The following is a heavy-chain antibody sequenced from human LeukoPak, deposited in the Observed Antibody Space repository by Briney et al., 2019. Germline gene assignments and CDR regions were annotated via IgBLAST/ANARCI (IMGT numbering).Heavy chain of an antibody. J-gene: IGHJ4*02. D-gene: IGHD6-19*01. V-gene: IGHV3-21*01. CDR1: GFTFSSYG. Sequence: PGGSLRLSCAASGFTFSSYGMNWVRQAPGKGLEWVSYISSSSSYIYYADSVKGRFTISRDNAKKSLYLQMNSLRAEDTAVYYCARDPPTITLAGNGNDCWGQGTLVTVSS. CDR2: ISSSSSYI. CDR3: ARDPPTITLAGNGNDC.